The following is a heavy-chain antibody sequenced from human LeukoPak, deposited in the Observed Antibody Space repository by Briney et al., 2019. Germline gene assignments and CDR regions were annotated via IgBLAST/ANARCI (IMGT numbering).Heavy chain of an antibody. CDR1: GGSISSYY. D-gene: IGHD6-13*01. V-gene: IGHV4-4*07. CDR3: ARGVYIAAAQYGY. CDR2: IHNSGNS. Sequence: SETLSLTCTVSGGSISSYYWSWIRQPAGKGLEWIGRIHNSGNSNYNPSLKSRVTMSVDTSKKQFSLKLSSVTAADTAVYYCARGVYIAAAQYGYWGQGTLVTVSS. J-gene: IGHJ4*02.